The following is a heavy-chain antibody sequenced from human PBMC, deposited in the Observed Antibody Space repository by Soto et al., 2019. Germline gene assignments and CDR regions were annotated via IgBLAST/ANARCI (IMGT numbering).Heavy chain of an antibody. CDR2: ISYDGSNK. D-gene: IGHD6-13*01. CDR3: ARDSFGYSSSWYVGY. Sequence: GGSLRLSCAASGFTFSSYAMHWVRQAPGKGLEWVAVISYDGSNKYYADSVKGRFTISRDNSKNTLYLQMNSLRAEDTAVYYCARDSFGYSSSWYVGYWGQGTLVTVSS. J-gene: IGHJ4*02. V-gene: IGHV3-30-3*01. CDR1: GFTFSSYA.